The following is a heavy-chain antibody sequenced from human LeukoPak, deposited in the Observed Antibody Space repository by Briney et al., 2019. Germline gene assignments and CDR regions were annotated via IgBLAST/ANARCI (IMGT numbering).Heavy chain of an antibody. Sequence: PGGFLRLSCAASGFTFSSYAMHWVRQAPGKGLEWVAIISYDGSNKYYADSVKGRFTISRDNSKNTLYLQMNSLRAEDTALYFCARGAQFFGWLLSPFDYWSQGTLVTVSS. CDR3: ARGAQFFGWLLSPFDY. CDR1: GFTFSSYA. J-gene: IGHJ4*02. D-gene: IGHD3/OR15-3a*01. CDR2: ISYDGSNK. V-gene: IGHV3-30-3*01.